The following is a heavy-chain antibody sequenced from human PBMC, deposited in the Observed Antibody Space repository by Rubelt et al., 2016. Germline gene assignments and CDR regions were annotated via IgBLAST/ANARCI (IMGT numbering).Heavy chain of an antibody. CDR3: ARFGGEGY. Sequence: WGAGLLKPSETLSLTCAVYGGSFSGYYWSWIRQPPGKGLEWIGEINHSGSTYYNPSLKSRVTISVDTSKNQFSLKLSSVTAADTAVYYCARFGGEGYWGQGTLVTVSS. J-gene: IGHJ4*02. D-gene: IGHD3-16*01. V-gene: IGHV4-34*01. CDR1: GGSFSGYY. CDR2: INHSGST.